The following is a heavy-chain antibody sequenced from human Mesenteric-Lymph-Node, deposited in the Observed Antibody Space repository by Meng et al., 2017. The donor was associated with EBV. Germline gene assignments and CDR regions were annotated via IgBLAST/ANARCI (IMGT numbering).Heavy chain of an antibody. V-gene: IGHV1-69*06. CDR1: GDTFTNYA. D-gene: IGHD1-26*01. Sequence: QVQLVQSGAEVKKPGSSVKVSCKASGDTFTNYAFIWVRQAPGQGLDYMGGIIPAFDTTNYAQKFRDRVTITADKSTSTAYLELSSLRSEDTAVYYCAREAVGAHPYFDYWGQGTLVTVSS. CDR2: IIPAFDTT. CDR3: AREAVGAHPYFDY. J-gene: IGHJ4*02.